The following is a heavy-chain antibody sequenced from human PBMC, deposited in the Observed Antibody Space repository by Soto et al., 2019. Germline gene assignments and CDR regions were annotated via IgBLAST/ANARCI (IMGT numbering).Heavy chain of an antibody. D-gene: IGHD3-3*01. CDR2: ISAYNDNT. CDR3: ARAAGIFWSGFVDDY. CDR1: GYTFTSYG. V-gene: IGHV1-18*04. Sequence: QVQLVQSGAEVKKPGATVKVSCKASGYTFTSYGISWVRQAPGQGLEWMGWISAYNDNTNYAQKLQGRVTMTTDTSTSTAYLELRSLRSDDTAVYYCARAAGIFWSGFVDDYWGQGTLVTVSS. J-gene: IGHJ4*02.